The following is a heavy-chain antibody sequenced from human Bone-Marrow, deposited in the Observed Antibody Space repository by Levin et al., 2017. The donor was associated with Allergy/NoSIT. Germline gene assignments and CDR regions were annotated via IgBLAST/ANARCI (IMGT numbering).Heavy chain of an antibody. CDR3: ARTVVVPAAIANNWFDP. V-gene: IGHV1-8*01. CDR2: MNPNSGNT. J-gene: IGHJ5*02. CDR1: GYTFTSYD. D-gene: IGHD2-2*01. Sequence: PRASVKVSCKASGYTFTSYDINWVRQATGQGLEWMGWMNPNSGNTGYAQKFQGRVTMTRNTSISTAYMELSSLRSEDTAVYYCARTVVVPAAIANNWFDPWGQGTLVTVSS.